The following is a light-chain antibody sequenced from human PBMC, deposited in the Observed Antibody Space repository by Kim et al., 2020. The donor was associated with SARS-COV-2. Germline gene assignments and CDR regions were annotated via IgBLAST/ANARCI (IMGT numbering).Light chain of an antibody. Sequence: SPRARAYVSGKANQGVINDYLAWYQQKPGRAPRRLIYGTSSRTTGIPDRFSGSESVTDFTLSINRLEPEDCTLYYCQQYGSSPPTFGRGTKVDIK. CDR3: QQYGSSPPT. CDR2: GTS. V-gene: IGKV3-20*01. CDR1: QGVINDY. J-gene: IGKJ4*01.